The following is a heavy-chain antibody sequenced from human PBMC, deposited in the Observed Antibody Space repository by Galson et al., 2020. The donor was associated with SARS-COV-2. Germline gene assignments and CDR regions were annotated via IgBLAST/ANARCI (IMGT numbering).Heavy chain of an antibody. D-gene: IGHD1-26*01. CDR1: GYSISISSGYY. Sequence: ASETLSLTCVVSGYSISISSGYYWGWVRQPPGKGLEWIGSISQSGNTFYRSSLKSRVTMSVDTSKTQFSLKLSYVTAADTAIYYCVRIVGAYLHFDYWGQGTLVTVSS. V-gene: IGHV4-38-2*01. CDR3: VRIVGAYLHFDY. CDR2: ISQSGNT. J-gene: IGHJ4*02.